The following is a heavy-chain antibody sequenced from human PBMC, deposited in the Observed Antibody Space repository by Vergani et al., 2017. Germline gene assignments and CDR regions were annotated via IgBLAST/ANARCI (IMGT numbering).Heavy chain of an antibody. CDR1: GGSFSGYY. J-gene: IGHJ4*02. Sequence: QVQLQQWGAGLLKPSETLSLTCAVYGGSFSGYYWSWIRQPPGKGLEWIGEINHSGSTNYNPSLKSRVTISVDTSKNQFSLKLNSVTAADTAVYYCASSYYYDSSGYAPGYWGQGTLVTVSS. CDR2: INHSGST. V-gene: IGHV4-34*01. D-gene: IGHD3-22*01. CDR3: ASSYYYDSSGYAPGY.